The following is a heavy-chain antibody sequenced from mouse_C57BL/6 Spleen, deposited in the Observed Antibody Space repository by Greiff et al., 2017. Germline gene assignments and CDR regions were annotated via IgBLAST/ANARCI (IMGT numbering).Heavy chain of an antibody. CDR3: ARHYSNYVSYYAMDY. Sequence: DVHLVESGGGLVQPGESLKLSCESNEYEFPSHDMSWVRKTREKRLELVAAINSDGGSTYYPDTMERRFIISRDNTKKTLYLQMSSLRSEDTALYYCARHYSNYVSYYAMDYWGQGTSVTVSS. CDR1: EYEFPSHD. CDR2: INSDGGST. V-gene: IGHV5-2*01. J-gene: IGHJ4*01. D-gene: IGHD2-5*01.